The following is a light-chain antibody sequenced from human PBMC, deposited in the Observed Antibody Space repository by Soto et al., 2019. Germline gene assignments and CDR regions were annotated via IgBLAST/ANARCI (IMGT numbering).Light chain of an antibody. CDR3: CSYAGSSTYV. CDR2: EGS. CDR1: SSDVGNYNL. Sequence: QSALTQPASVSGSPGQSITISCTGTSSDVGNYNLVSWYQQHPGKAPKLMIYEGSKRPSGVSNRFFGSKSGNTASLTISGLQAEDEADYYCCSYAGSSTYVFGTGTKLTVL. V-gene: IGLV2-23*01. J-gene: IGLJ1*01.